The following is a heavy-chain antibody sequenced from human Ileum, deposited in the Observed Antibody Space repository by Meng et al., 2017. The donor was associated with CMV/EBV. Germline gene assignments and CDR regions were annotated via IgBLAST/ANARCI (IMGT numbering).Heavy chain of an antibody. V-gene: IGHV3-43*01. Sequence: GGLLRPSCVASGFTLENYAMHWVRQAPGKGLEWVSLISHNGGSTYYADFVNGRFTISRDNSKNSLYLQMNSLRTEDTAFYYCAKKASPGFNYFDSWGQGTLVTVSS. D-gene: IGHD3-9*01. J-gene: IGHJ4*02. CDR1: GFTLENYA. CDR2: ISHNGGST. CDR3: AKKASPGFNYFDS.